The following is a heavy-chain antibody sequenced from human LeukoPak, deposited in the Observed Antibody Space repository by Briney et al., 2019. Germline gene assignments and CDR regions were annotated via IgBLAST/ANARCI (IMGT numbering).Heavy chain of an antibody. J-gene: IGHJ4*02. CDR1: GGSFSGYY. CDR3: ASRGGSYYLKYFDY. V-gene: IGHV4-34*01. Sequence: PSETLSLTCAVYGGSFSGYYWSWIRQPPGKGLEWIGEINHSGSTNYNPSLKSRVTISVDTSKNQFSLKLSSVTAADTAVYYCASRGGSYYLKYFDYWGQGTLVTVSS. D-gene: IGHD3-10*01. CDR2: INHSGST.